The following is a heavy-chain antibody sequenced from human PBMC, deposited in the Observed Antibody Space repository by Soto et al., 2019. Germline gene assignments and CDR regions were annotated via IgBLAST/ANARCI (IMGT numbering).Heavy chain of an antibody. CDR1: GFTFGDYA. J-gene: IGHJ3*02. Sequence: EVQLVESGGGLVQPGRSLRLSCTASGFTFGDYAMSWVRQAPGKGLEWVGFIRSKAYGGTTEYAASVKGRFTISRDDSKSIAYLQMNSLKTEDTAVYYCTRDSALGYSYGPGLWAFDIWGQGTMVTVSS. CDR3: TRDSALGYSYGPGLWAFDI. CDR2: IRSKAYGGTT. V-gene: IGHV3-49*04. D-gene: IGHD5-18*01.